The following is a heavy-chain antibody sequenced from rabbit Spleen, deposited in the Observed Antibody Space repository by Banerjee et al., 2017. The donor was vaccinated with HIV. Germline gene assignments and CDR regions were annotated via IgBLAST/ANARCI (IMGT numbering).Heavy chain of an antibody. CDR3: LRDRANIGGDYGPYYFDL. CDR1: GFSSSSVFW. V-gene: IGHV1S45*01. J-gene: IGHJ4*01. CDR2: IFGGSTGTI. D-gene: IGHD2-1*01. Sequence: QLVESGGGLVKPGASLTLTCKASGFSSSSVFWIYWVRQAPGKGLEWIGTIFGGSTGTIDYASWAKGRFTISKTSSTTVTLQMTSLTAADTATYFCLRDRANIGGDYGPYYFDLWGQGTLVTVS.